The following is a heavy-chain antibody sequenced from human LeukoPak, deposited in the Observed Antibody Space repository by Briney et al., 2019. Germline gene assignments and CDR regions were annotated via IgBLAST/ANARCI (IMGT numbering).Heavy chain of an antibody. J-gene: IGHJ3*02. CDR3: ARDLGGGDAFDI. CDR2: IYSDGSTT. V-gene: IGHV3-74*01. D-gene: IGHD3-16*01. CDR1: GFTFSNCW. Sequence: GGSLRLSCAASGFTFSNCWMHWVRQPPGKGLEWVSRIYSDGSTTRYADSVKDRFIIARDNAKNTLFLQMNSLRAGDTAVYYCARDLGGGDAFDIWGQGTMVTVSS.